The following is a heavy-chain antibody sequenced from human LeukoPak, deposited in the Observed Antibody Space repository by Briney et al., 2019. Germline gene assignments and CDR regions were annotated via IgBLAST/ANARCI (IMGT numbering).Heavy chain of an antibody. CDR3: AKGTPYSSSWYPGWFDP. J-gene: IGHJ5*02. CDR1: GFTFSSYA. CDR2: ISGSGGST. D-gene: IGHD6-13*01. Sequence: PGGSLRLSCAASGFTFSSYAMSWVRQAPGKGPEWVSAISGSGGSTYYADSVKGRFTISRDNSKNTLHLQMNSLRAEDTAVYYCAKGTPYSSSWYPGWFDPWGQGTLVTVSS. V-gene: IGHV3-23*01.